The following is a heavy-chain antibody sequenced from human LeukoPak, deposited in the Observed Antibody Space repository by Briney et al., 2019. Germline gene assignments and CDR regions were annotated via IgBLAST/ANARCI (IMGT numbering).Heavy chain of an antibody. J-gene: IGHJ3*02. D-gene: IGHD3-9*01. CDR2: ISWNSGSI. Sequence: GGSLRLSCAASGFTFDDYAMHWVRQAPGKGLEWVSGISWNSGSIGYADSVKGRFTISRDNAKNSLYLQMNSLRAEDMALYYCAKDMVDILTGSAFDIWGQGTMVTVSS. CDR3: AKDMVDILTGSAFDI. V-gene: IGHV3-9*03. CDR1: GFTFDDYA.